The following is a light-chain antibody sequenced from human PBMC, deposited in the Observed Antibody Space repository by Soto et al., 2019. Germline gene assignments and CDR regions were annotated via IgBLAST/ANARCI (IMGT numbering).Light chain of an antibody. CDR1: QSLLHFNGYNY. CDR3: MQALQTSYT. Sequence: DIVMPQSPLSLSVTPGEPASISCRSSQSLLHFNGYNYLDWYLQRPGQSPQLLIYLGSNRASGVPDRFSCSGSGTDFTLKIRRVEADDVGVYYCMQALQTSYTFGQGTKLEIK. J-gene: IGKJ2*01. V-gene: IGKV2-28*01. CDR2: LGS.